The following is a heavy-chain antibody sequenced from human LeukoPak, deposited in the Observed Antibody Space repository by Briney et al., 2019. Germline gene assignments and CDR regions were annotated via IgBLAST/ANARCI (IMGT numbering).Heavy chain of an antibody. CDR3: ARVSGLKNFCP. V-gene: IGHV4-34*01. D-gene: IGHD3-3*01. Sequence: SETLSLTCAVYGGSFSDYYWTWIRQPPGKGLEWLGEIHHSGGANHNPSLKTRITTSLDTSKNQFSLRLTSVTAADTAIYYCARVSGLKNFCPWGQGTLVTVSS. CDR2: IHHSGGA. J-gene: IGHJ5*01. CDR1: GGSFSDYY.